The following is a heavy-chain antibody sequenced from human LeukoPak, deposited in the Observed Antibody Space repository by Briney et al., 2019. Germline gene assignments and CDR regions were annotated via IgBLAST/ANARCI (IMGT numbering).Heavy chain of an antibody. V-gene: IGHV4-61*02. Sequence: SETLSLTCTVSGGSISSGSYYWSWIRQPAGKGLEWIGRIYTSGSTNYNPSLKSRVTISVDTSKNQFSLKLSSVTAADTAVYYCARGGSVWDYYDSSGYPDAFDIWGQGTMVTVSS. CDR2: IYTSGST. J-gene: IGHJ3*02. CDR1: GGSISSGSYY. CDR3: ARGGSVWDYYDSSGYPDAFDI. D-gene: IGHD3-22*01.